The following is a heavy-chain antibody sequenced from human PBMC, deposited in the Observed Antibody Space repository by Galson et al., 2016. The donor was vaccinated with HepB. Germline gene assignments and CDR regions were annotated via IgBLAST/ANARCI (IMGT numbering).Heavy chain of an antibody. CDR3: ARGSKMPSTKYYYYGLDV. J-gene: IGHJ6*02. CDR1: GGSISSGGFY. CDR2: IYYSGST. Sequence: QVQLQESGPGLVKPSQTLSLTCTVSGGSISSGGFYWNWIRQLPGQGLEWIGYIYYSGSTYSNPPLKSLLTISFDPPQNKISLNLTSVTAADTAVYYCARGSKMPSTKYYYYGLDVWGHGTAGTVSS. V-gene: IGHV4-31*01. D-gene: IGHD2/OR15-2a*01.